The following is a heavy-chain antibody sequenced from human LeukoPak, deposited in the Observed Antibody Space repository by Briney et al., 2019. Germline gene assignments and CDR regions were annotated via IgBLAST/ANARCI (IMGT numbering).Heavy chain of an antibody. CDR3: ARSLKATDYRGVDI. D-gene: IGHD4-11*01. CDR1: GFIFSSYA. J-gene: IGHJ3*02. Sequence: GGSLRLSCAASGFIFSSYAMHWVRQAPGKGLEWVAVIPYDGSNKYCADSVKGRFTISRDNSKNTLYLQMNSLRAEDTAVYYCARSLKATDYRGVDIWGQGTLVPVSS. V-gene: IGHV3-30-3*01. CDR2: IPYDGSNK.